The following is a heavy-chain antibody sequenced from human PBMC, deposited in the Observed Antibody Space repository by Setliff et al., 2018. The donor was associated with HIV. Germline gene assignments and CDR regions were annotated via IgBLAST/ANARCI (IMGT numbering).Heavy chain of an antibody. CDR2: VYYSGST. CDR1: GGSMNNYY. Sequence: KTSETLSLTCTVFGGSMNNYYWNWIRQSPGKGLEWIGYVYYSGSTKYSPSLKSRVSISLDPSTKQVSLRLRSVTAADTAVYYCARDPNTGWYYLDFWGPGALVTVSS. D-gene: IGHD6-19*01. J-gene: IGHJ4*02. CDR3: ARDPNTGWYYLDF. V-gene: IGHV4-59*01.